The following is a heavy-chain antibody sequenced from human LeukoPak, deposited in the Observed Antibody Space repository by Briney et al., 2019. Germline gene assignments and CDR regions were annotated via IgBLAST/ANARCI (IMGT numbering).Heavy chain of an antibody. V-gene: IGHV3-66*01. CDR3: ARDLRRRLVVIAPYYFDY. Sequence: GGSLRLSCAASGFTVSSNYMSWVRQAPGKGLEWVSVIYSGGSTYYADSVKGRFTISRDNSKNTLYLQMNSLRGEDTAVYYCARDLRRRLVVIAPYYFDYWGQGTLVAVSS. J-gene: IGHJ4*02. CDR2: IYSGGST. CDR1: GFTVSSNY. D-gene: IGHD2-21*01.